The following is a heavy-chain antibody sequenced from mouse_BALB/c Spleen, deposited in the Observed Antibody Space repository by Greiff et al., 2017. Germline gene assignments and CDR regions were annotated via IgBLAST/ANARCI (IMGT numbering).Heavy chain of an antibody. CDR2: ISSGSSTI. D-gene: IGHD2-2*01. CDR3: ARWGYDDGLFAY. V-gene: IGHV5-17*02. Sequence: EVMLVESGGGLVQPGGSRKLSCAASGFTFSSFGMHWVLQAPEKGLEWVAYISSGSSTIYYADTVKGRFTISRDNPKNTLFLQMTSLRSEDTAMYYCARWGYDDGLFAYWGQGTLVTVSA. J-gene: IGHJ3*01. CDR1: GFTFSSFG.